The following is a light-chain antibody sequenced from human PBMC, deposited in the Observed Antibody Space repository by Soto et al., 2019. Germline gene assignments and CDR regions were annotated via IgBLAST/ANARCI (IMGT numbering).Light chain of an antibody. V-gene: IGKV1-5*01. CDR1: QNIKNW. CDR2: DAS. Sequence: DFQMTQSPSTLSASVGDRVTITCRASQNIKNWLAWFQHKPGKAPQLLIYDASVLESGVPPRFSGSGSGTEFTLAISGLQSDDFATYYCQQYNTYWTFGPGTKVDIK. J-gene: IGKJ1*01. CDR3: QQYNTYWT.